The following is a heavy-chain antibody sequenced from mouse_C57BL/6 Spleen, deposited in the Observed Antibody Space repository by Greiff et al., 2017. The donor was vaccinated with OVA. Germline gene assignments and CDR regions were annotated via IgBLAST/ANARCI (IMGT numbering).Heavy chain of an antibody. Sequence: VQLQQPGAELVKPGASVTLSCKASGYTFTSYWMHWVKQRPGRGLEWIGRIDPNSGGTKYNEKFKSKATLTVDKPSSTAYMQLSSLTSEDSAVYDCARGRGIYYYYDDCDYWGQGTTLTVSS. J-gene: IGHJ2*01. V-gene: IGHV1-72*01. CDR3: ARGRGIYYYYDDCDY. CDR2: IDPNSGGT. D-gene: IGHD2-4*01. CDR1: GYTFTSYW.